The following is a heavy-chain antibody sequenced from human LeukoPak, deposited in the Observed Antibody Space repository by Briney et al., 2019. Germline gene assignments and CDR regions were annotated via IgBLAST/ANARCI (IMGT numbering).Heavy chain of an antibody. CDR1: GGTFSSYA. CDR3: ARGSPYCCGDCYFFDY. D-gene: IGHD2-21*02. V-gene: IGHV1-69*13. J-gene: IGHJ4*02. Sequence: SVKVSCKASGGTFSSYAISWVRQAPGQGLEWMGGIIPIFGIANYAQKFQGRVTITADESTSTAYMELSSLRSEDTAVYYCARGSPYCCGDCYFFDYWGQGTLVTVSS. CDR2: IIPIFGIA.